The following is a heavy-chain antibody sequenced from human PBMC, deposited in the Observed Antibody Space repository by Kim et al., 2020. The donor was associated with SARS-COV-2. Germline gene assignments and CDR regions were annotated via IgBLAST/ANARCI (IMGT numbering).Heavy chain of an antibody. Sequence: ASVKVSCKASGYTFTSYGISWVRQAPGQGLEWMGWISAYNGNTNYAQKLQGRVTMTTDTSTSTAYMELRSLRSDDTAVYYCARVLKVWNDFWSGYYTGIESGLDVWGKGTTVTVSS. CDR2: ISAYNGNT. CDR1: GYTFTSYG. CDR3: ARVLKVWNDFWSGYYTGIESGLDV. V-gene: IGHV1-18*01. D-gene: IGHD3-3*01. J-gene: IGHJ6*04.